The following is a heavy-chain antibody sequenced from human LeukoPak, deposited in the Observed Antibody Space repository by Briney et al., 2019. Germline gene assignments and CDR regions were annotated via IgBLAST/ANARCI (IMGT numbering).Heavy chain of an antibody. CDR3: AKSAQESGFYYYYYMDV. CDR1: GFTFDDYA. V-gene: IGHV3-43D*03. Sequence: GGSLRLSCAASGFTFDDYAMHWVRHAPGKGLEWVSLISWDGGSTYYADSVKGRFTISRDNSKNSLYLQMNSLRAEDTALYYCAKSAQESGFYYYYYMDVWGKGTMVTVSS. CDR2: ISWDGGST. D-gene: IGHD6-25*01. J-gene: IGHJ6*03.